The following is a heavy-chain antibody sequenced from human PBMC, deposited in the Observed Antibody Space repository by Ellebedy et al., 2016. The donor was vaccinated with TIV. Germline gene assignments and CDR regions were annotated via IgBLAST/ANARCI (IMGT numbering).Heavy chain of an antibody. J-gene: IGHJ4*02. V-gene: IGHV1-18*01. Sequence: ASVKVSCXASGYAFSSYGISWVRQAPGQGLEWMGWISSYNGKTNYAQKVQGRVTMTTDTSTSTAYMELRSLRSDDTAVYYCAREGKAATSDYWGQGTLVTVSS. CDR2: ISSYNGKT. CDR1: GYAFSSYG. CDR3: AREGKAATSDY. D-gene: IGHD4-11*01.